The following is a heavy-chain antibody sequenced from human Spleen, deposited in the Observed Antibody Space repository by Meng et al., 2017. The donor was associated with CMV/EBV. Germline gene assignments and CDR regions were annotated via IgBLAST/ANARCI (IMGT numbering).Heavy chain of an antibody. CDR3: ARYCSSTSCYNFDY. V-gene: IGHV3-30*02. CDR1: GFTFNTYG. CDR2: VRYDGTNT. D-gene: IGHD2-2*01. J-gene: IGHJ4*02. Sequence: GESLKISCTASGFTFNTYGMHWVRQAPGRGLEWVAFVRYDGTNTFYADSVKGRFTIYRDNPKNSLFLQVSSLRPEDTAVYYCARYCSSTSCYNFDYWGQGTLVTVSS.